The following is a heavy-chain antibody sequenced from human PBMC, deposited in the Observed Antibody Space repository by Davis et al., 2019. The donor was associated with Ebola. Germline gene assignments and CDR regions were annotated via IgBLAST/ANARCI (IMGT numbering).Heavy chain of an antibody. CDR3: ASPGYSSSWYWYFDL. J-gene: IGHJ2*01. CDR1: GFTFSSYW. D-gene: IGHD6-13*01. V-gene: IGHV3-74*01. Sequence: PGGSLRLSCAASGFTFSSYWMHWVRQAPGKGLVWVSRINSDGSSTSYADSVKGRFTISRDNSKNTLYLQMNSLRAEDTAVYYCASPGYSSSWYWYFDLWGRGTLVTVSS. CDR2: INSDGSST.